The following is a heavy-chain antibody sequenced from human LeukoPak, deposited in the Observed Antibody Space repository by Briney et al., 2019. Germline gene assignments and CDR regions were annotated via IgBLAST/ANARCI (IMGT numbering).Heavy chain of an antibody. V-gene: IGHV1-69*04. CDR3: ARSRVPAAPSPFDY. D-gene: IGHD2-2*01. CDR1: GGTFSSYA. Sequence: ASVKVSCKASGGTFSSYAISWVRQAPGQGLEWMGRIIPILGIANYAQKFQGRVTITADKSTSTAYMELSSLRSEDTAVYYCARSRVPAAPSPFDYWGQGTLVTVSS. CDR2: IIPILGIA. J-gene: IGHJ4*02.